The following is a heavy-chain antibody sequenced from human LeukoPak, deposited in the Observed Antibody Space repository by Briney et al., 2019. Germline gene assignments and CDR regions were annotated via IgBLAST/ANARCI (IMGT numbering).Heavy chain of an antibody. CDR3: ARDDGFSCYSY. CDR1: GFTFSSYW. V-gene: IGHV3-7*01. D-gene: IGHD3/OR15-3a*01. J-gene: IGHJ4*02. Sequence: PGTSLRLSCAASGFTFSSYWMTWVRQAPGKGLEWVANMNLDGSEKYYVDSVKGRFIISRDNAKNSLFLQMNSLIAEDTAVYYCARDDGFSCYSYWGQGTLVTVSS. CDR2: MNLDGSEK.